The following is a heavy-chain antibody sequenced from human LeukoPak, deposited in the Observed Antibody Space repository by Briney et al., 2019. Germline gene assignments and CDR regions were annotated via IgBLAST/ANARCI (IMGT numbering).Heavy chain of an antibody. CDR2: IYTSGST. V-gene: IGHV4-4*07. CDR1: GGSISSYY. D-gene: IGHD1-26*01. CDR3: ARERGIGIVGAIDALDI. Sequence: SETLSLTCTVSGGSISSYYWSWIRQPAGKGLEWIGRIYTSGSTNYNPSLKSRVTMSVDTSKNQFSLKLSSVTAADTAVYYCARERGIGIVGAIDALDIWGQGTMVTVSS. J-gene: IGHJ3*02.